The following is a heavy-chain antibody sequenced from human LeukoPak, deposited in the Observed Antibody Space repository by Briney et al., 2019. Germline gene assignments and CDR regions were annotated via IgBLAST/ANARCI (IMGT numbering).Heavy chain of an antibody. J-gene: IGHJ4*02. V-gene: IGHV3-33*01. CDR2: IYLDGSKI. D-gene: IGHD3-10*01. CDR3: FGKDSGAVNRGIFDY. Sequence: GGSLRLSCTASGFTLSSYAIHWVRQAPGKGLEWVSVIYLDGSKIYYADSVKGRFTLSRDNSKDTLYLQMHSLIAEDTAVYYCFGKDSGAVNRGIFDYWGQGALVTVSS. CDR1: GFTLSSYA.